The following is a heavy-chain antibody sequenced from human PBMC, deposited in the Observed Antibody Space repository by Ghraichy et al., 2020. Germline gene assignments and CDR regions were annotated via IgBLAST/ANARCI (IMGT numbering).Heavy chain of an antibody. V-gene: IGHV3-23*01. D-gene: IGHD3-10*01. J-gene: IGHJ6*02. CDR1: GFIFSSYA. CDR3: AKHRERGAYYYYGMDV. Sequence: LSLTCAASGFIFSSYAMSWVRQAPGEGLEWVSAISGGGGSTYYADSVRGRFTISRDNSKNTLYLQMNSLRAEDTAIYYCAKHRERGAYYYYGMDVWGQGTTVTVSS. CDR2: ISGGGGST.